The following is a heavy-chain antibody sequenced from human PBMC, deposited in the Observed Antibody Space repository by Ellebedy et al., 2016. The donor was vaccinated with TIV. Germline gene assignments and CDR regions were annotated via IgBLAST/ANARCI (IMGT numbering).Heavy chain of an antibody. CDR2: IDTVGDT. V-gene: IGHV3-53*01. CDR1: GFSVSRNY. Sequence: GGSLRLSCRASGFSVSRNYMNWVRQAPGKGLEWVSVIDTVGDTYYADAVKGRFTMSRAESKNTLFLQINNLRDEDTAIYFCARDPDGVYGDMSDHWGRGTLVTVSS. CDR3: ARDPDGVYGDMSDH. D-gene: IGHD4-17*01. J-gene: IGHJ4*02.